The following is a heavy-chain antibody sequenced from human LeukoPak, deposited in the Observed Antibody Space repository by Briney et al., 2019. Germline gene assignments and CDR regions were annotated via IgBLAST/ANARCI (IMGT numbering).Heavy chain of an antibody. CDR1: GGSVNSGGYY. CDR2: IYYSGST. D-gene: IGHD6-6*01. V-gene: IGHV4-61*08. CDR3: ARHEPPHGSSPQVWGMDV. J-gene: IGHJ6*02. Sequence: SQTLSLTCTVSGGSVNSGGYYWSWIRQPPGKGLEWIGYIYYSGSTNYNPSLKSRVTMSVDTSKNQFSLKLSSVTAADTAVYYCARHEPPHGSSPQVWGMDVWGQGTTVTVSS.